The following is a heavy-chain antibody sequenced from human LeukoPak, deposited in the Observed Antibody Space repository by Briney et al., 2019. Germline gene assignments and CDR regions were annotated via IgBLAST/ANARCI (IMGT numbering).Heavy chain of an antibody. D-gene: IGHD4-17*01. J-gene: IGHJ4*02. V-gene: IGHV1-2*02. CDR3: ASAIYGDLDY. CDR1: GYTFIAYY. CDR2: INPNSGDT. Sequence: ASVKVSCKXSGYTFIAYYMHWVRQAPGQGLDWMGWINPNSGDTYYPQRFQGRVTMTRDTSISTAYMELNRLRSDDTAIYYCASAIYGDLDYWGQGTLVTVSS.